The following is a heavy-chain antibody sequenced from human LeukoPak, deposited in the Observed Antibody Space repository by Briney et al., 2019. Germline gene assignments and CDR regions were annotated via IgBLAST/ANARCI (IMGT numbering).Heavy chain of an antibody. V-gene: IGHV3-23*01. CDR3: ARGPNSNWSGLDF. CDR2: ISGGGDST. D-gene: IGHD6-6*01. CDR1: EFTFSNYA. J-gene: IGHJ4*02. Sequence: GSLRLSCAASEFTFSNYAMSWVRQTPGKGLEWVSAISGGGDSTYYADSVKGRFTISRDNAKNTLYLQVNNLRAEDTAVYYCARGPNSNWSGLDFWGQGTLLTVSS.